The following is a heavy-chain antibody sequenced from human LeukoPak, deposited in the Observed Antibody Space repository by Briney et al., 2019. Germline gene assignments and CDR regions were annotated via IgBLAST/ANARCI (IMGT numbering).Heavy chain of an antibody. J-gene: IGHJ6*03. CDR1: GGSISSYY. V-gene: IGHV4-59*01. Sequence: SETLSLTCTVSGGSISSYYWSWIRQPPGKGLEWIGYKSSLKSRVTISVDTSKNQFSLKLGSVTAADTAVYYCARTTEGGYSYGYFYYYYMDVWGKGTTVTISS. CDR3: ARTTEGGYSYGYFYYYYMDV. D-gene: IGHD5-18*01.